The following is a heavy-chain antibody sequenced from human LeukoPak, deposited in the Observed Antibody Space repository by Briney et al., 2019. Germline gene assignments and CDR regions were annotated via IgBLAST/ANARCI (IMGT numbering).Heavy chain of an antibody. V-gene: IGHV3-30-3*01. CDR3: AREGGWLQSRGAFDI. Sequence: PGGSLRLSCAASGFTFSSYAMHRVRQAPGKGLEWVAVISYDGSNKYYADSVKGRFTISRDNSKNTLYLQMNSLRAEDTAVYYCAREGGWLQSRGAFDIWGQGTMVTVSS. CDR2: ISYDGSNK. CDR1: GFTFSSYA. D-gene: IGHD5-24*01. J-gene: IGHJ3*02.